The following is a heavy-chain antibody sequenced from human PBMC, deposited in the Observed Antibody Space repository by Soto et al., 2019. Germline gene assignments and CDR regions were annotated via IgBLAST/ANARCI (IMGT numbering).Heavy chain of an antibody. CDR2: ISGGSAYI. Sequence: EVQLVESGGGLVKPGGSLRLSCVGPGFIFSSYYMNWVRQAPGKGLEWVSSISGGSAYIYYADSVKGRFTISRDNAKTSLYLEMNSLRVEDTAVYYCVRVWRLVGRYGMDVWGQGTTVTVSS. D-gene: IGHD6-25*01. CDR1: GFIFSSYY. J-gene: IGHJ6*02. V-gene: IGHV3-21*02. CDR3: VRVWRLVGRYGMDV.